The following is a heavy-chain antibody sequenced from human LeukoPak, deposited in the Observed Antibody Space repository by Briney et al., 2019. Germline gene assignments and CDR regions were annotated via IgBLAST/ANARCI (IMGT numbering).Heavy chain of an antibody. J-gene: IGHJ4*02. Sequence: TPSETLSLTCTVSDGSISGYYWSWIRQPPGEGLEWIGGLHYSGFTLYNPSLKCRVTISVDTSKNQFSLKLTSVTAADTAVYYCARGHDSAKIGGWGQGTLVTVSS. CDR1: DGSISGYY. CDR2: LHYSGFT. D-gene: IGHD3-3*01. V-gene: IGHV4-59*01. CDR3: ARGHDSAKIGG.